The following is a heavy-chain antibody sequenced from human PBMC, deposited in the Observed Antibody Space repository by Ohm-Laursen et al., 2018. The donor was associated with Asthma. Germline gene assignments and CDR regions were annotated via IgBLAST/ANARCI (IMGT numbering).Heavy chain of an antibody. CDR3: AKASTFSTGYYFDF. J-gene: IGHJ4*02. CDR1: GFIISNYA. V-gene: IGHV3-23*01. Sequence: SLRLSCAASGFIISNYAMSWVRQAPGKGLEWVSAIRGSGDTTHYTDFVKGRFTISRDSSENTLYLHMNNLRAEDTAAYYCAKASTFSTGYYFDFWGQGTLVTVSS. D-gene: IGHD2-2*01. CDR2: IRGSGDTT.